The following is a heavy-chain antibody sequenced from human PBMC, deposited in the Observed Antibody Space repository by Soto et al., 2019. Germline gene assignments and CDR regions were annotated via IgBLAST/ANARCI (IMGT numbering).Heavy chain of an antibody. CDR3: VREVNVPVVADAFYS. J-gene: IGHJ3*02. D-gene: IGHD2-2*01. CDR1: GGSISRDNYF. V-gene: IGHV4-31*03. Sequence: QVQLEESGPGLVKPLQTLSLTCTVSGGSISRDNYFWSWIRQLPGKGLEWIGYIYYKGSAYYNPSLKSRTTISVDTSRNQFSLMLTSVSAADTAVYYCVREVNVPVVADAFYSWGQGTMVTVSA. CDR2: IYYKGSA.